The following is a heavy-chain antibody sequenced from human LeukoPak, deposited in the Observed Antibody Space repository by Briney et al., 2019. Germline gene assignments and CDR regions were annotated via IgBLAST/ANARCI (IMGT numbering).Heavy chain of an antibody. CDR2: ISGSGGST. V-gene: IGHV3-23*01. J-gene: IGHJ4*02. CDR1: GFTFSSYA. Sequence: PGASLRLSCAASGFTFSSYAMSWVRQAPGKGLEWVSAISGSGGSTYYADSVKGRFTISRDNSRNTPYLQMNSLRAEDTAVYYCAKFLQWLVIDYFDYWGQGTLVTVSS. CDR3: AKFLQWLVIDYFDY. D-gene: IGHD6-19*01.